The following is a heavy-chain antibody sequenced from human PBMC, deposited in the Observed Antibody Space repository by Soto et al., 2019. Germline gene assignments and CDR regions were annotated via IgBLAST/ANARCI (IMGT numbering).Heavy chain of an antibody. CDR3: ARDGLSGIAVAGTDY. J-gene: IGHJ4*02. D-gene: IGHD6-19*01. Sequence: GGSLRLSCAASGFTFSSYSMNWVRQAPGKGLKWVSYISSSSSTIYYADSVKGRFTISRDNAKNSLYLQMNSLRAEDTAVYYCARDGLSGIAVAGTDYWGQGTLVTVSS. CDR1: GFTFSSYS. CDR2: ISSSSSTI. V-gene: IGHV3-48*01.